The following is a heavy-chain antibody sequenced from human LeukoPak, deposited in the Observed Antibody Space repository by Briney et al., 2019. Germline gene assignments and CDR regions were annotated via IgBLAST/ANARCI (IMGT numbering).Heavy chain of an antibody. D-gene: IGHD3-22*01. J-gene: IGHJ5*02. CDR3: ARADDSSGYYNWFDP. CDR1: GGSISSYY. CDR2: IYYSGST. Sequence: SETLSLTCTVSGGSISSYYWSWIRQPPGKGLEWIGYIYYSGSTNYNPSLKSRVTISVDTSKNQFSLKLSSVTAADTAVYYCARADDSSGYYNWFDPWGQGTLVTVSS. V-gene: IGHV4-59*12.